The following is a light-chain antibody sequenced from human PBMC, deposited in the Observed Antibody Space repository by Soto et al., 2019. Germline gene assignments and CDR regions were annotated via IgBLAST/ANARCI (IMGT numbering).Light chain of an antibody. Sequence: QSVLTQPPSVSGAPGQRVTISCTGSSSNVGAGYDLHWYQQLPGTAPKLLIYGNTNRPSGVPDRFSGSMSGTSASLAITGLRAEDEADYYCQSYDIRLSAYVFGGGTKLTVL. CDR2: GNT. CDR1: SSNVGAGYD. J-gene: IGLJ3*02. CDR3: QSYDIRLSAYV. V-gene: IGLV1-40*01.